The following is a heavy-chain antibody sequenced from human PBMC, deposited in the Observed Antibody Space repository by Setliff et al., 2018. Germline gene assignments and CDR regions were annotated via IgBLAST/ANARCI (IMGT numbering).Heavy chain of an antibody. CDR3: VGGNDRSGYDQSPTTDDGFDV. J-gene: IGHJ3*01. V-gene: IGHV3-48*01. D-gene: IGHD3-22*01. Sequence: GGSLRLSCAASGFNFNNYNMNWVRRAPGKGLEWVAYISHGGTSKYYVDSAKGRFTISRDNAKNSLFLQMDTLRAEDTAVYYCVGGNDRSGYDQSPTTDDGFDVWGQGTVVTVSS. CDR2: ISHGGTSK. CDR1: GFNFNNYN.